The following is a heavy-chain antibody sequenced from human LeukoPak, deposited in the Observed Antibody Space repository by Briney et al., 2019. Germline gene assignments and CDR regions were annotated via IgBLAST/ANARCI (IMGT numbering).Heavy chain of an antibody. Sequence: PGGSLRLSCAASGFTFSDYYMTWIRQAPGKGLECVSYISGSGSTRSYADSVKGRFTISRDNAKNSLYLQMNSLRAEDTAVYYCAELGITMIGGVWGKGTTVTISS. D-gene: IGHD3-10*02. CDR2: ISGSGSTR. CDR1: GFTFSDYY. J-gene: IGHJ6*04. V-gene: IGHV3-11*04. CDR3: AELGITMIGGV.